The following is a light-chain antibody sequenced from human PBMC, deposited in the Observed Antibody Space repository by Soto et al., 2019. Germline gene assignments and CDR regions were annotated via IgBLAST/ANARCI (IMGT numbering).Light chain of an antibody. V-gene: IGKV3-15*01. CDR1: QSVSSN. CDR3: QQFNYWPPLT. J-gene: IGKJ4*01. CDR2: NAS. Sequence: EIVMTQSPATLSVTPGERATLSCRASQSVSSNLAWYQQKPGQAPRLLMFNASTRATGIPVRFSGSGSGTEFTLTITSLQSEDFAVYYCQQFNYWPPLTFGGGTKVEIK.